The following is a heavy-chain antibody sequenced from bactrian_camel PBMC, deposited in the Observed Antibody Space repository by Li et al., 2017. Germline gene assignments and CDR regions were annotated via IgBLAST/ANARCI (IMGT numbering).Heavy chain of an antibody. Sequence: ESGGGSVQPGGSLRLSCAPTEGYWQEHIFSNNCLGWFRQAPGKEREGVADIETGARSTYDADSVKGRVTITRDNAKKTLYLKLDSLKTEDTAMYYCAMLYPAYAVVADETNYWGQGTQVTVS. V-gene: IGHV3S54*01. J-gene: IGHJ4*01. CDR3: AMLYPAYAVVADETNY. D-gene: IGHD6*01. CDR2: IETGARST. CDR1: EGYWQEHIFSNNC.